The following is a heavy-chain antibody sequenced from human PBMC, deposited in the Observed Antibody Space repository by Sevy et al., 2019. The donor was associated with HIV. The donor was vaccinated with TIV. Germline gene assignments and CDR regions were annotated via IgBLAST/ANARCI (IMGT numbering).Heavy chain of an antibody. J-gene: IGHJ4*02. V-gene: IGHV1-69*13. CDR1: GGTFSNYA. Sequence: ASVKVSCKASGGTFSNYALSWVRQAPGQGLEWMGGIIPIFGTTNVAQTFQGRVTITADESRSTAYMELSSLKPADTAVYYCARTPLLSIPGTTDVYFDIWGQGTLVTVSS. CDR3: ARTPLLSIPGTTDVYFDI. CDR2: IIPIFGTT. D-gene: IGHD4-4*01.